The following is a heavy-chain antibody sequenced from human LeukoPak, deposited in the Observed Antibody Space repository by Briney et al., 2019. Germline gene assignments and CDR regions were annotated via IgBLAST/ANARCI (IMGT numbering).Heavy chain of an antibody. CDR1: GFTFSSYA. Sequence: GGSLRLSCAASGFTFSSYAMSWVRQAPGKGLEWVSAISGSGGSSTYYADSVKGRFTISRDNSKNTVYLQMNSLRTEDTAEYYCAKDSRSCWIFDYWGQGTLVTVSS. CDR2: ISGSGGSST. V-gene: IGHV3-23*01. J-gene: IGHJ4*02. CDR3: AKDSRSCWIFDY. D-gene: IGHD3-10*01.